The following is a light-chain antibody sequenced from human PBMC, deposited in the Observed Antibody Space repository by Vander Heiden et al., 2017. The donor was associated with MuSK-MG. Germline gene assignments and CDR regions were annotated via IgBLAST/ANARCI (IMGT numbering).Light chain of an antibody. J-gene: IGKJ1*01. V-gene: IGKV3-15*01. Sequence: EIVMTQSPATLSVSPGESATLSCRASQSVSGNLAWYQQIPGQAPRLLIYGASTRPTDIPARFGGSGSGTEFTLTIGSLQAEDFAVYYCQQDSSCPRTFGQGTKVEIK. CDR2: GAS. CDR3: QQDSSCPRT. CDR1: QSVSGN.